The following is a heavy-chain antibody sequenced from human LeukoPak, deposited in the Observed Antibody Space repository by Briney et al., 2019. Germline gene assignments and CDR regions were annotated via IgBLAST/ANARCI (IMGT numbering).Heavy chain of an antibody. D-gene: IGHD3-10*01. Sequence: PETLSLTCAVYGGSFSGNYWSWIRHPPGRGWEWIGEINHSGSTNYNPSLKSRVTISVDTSKNQFSLKLSSVTAADTAVYYCARGGVRGVMWLGYWGQGTLVTVSS. V-gene: IGHV4-34*01. CDR1: GGSFSGNY. CDR2: INHSGST. J-gene: IGHJ4*02. CDR3: ARGGVRGVMWLGY.